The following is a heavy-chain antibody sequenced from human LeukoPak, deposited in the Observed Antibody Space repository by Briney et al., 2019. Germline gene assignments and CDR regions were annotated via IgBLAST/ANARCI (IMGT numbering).Heavy chain of an antibody. J-gene: IGHJ4*02. CDR1: GFTFSNAW. D-gene: IGHD6-19*01. V-gene: IGHV3-15*01. Sequence: GGSLRLSCAASGFTFSNAWMSWVRQAPGKGLEWVGHIKSKTDGGTTDYAAPVKGRFTISRDDSKNTLYLQMNSLKTEDTAVYHCTTPFVAVAADYFDYWGQGTLVTVSS. CDR2: IKSKTDGGTT. CDR3: TTPFVAVAADYFDY.